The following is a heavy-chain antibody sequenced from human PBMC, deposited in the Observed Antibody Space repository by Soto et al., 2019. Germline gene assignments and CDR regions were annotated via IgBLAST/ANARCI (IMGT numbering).Heavy chain of an antibody. CDR1: GFTFSSYA. CDR3: ARDLLAAADTYYYGMDV. J-gene: IGHJ6*02. Sequence: GGSLRLSCAASGFTFSSYAMHWVRQAPGKGLEWVAVISYDGSNKYYADSVKGRFTISRDNSKNTLYLQMNSLRAEDTAVYYCARDLLAAADTYYYGMDVWGQGTTVTVSS. V-gene: IGHV3-30-3*01. D-gene: IGHD6-13*01. CDR2: ISYDGSNK.